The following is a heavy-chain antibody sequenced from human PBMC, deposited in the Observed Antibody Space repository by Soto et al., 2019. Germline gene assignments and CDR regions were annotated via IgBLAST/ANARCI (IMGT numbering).Heavy chain of an antibody. CDR3: ARVPVQLERRDACDI. J-gene: IGHJ3*02. V-gene: IGHV6-1*01. CDR2: TYYRSKWYN. Sequence: QVQLQQSGPGLVKPSQTLSLTCAISGDSVSSNSAAWNWIRQSPSRGLEWLGRTYYRSKWYNDYAVSVKSRITTNPDKSKNHFYLLLHSVTPEYTAVYCYARVPVQLERRDACDIGGQGTMVTVSS. CDR1: GDSVSSNSAA. D-gene: IGHD1-1*01.